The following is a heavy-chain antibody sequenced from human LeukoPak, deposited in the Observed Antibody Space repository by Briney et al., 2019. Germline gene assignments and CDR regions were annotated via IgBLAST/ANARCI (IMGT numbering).Heavy chain of an antibody. CDR2: INNDGSST. V-gene: IGHV3-74*01. CDR3: ARDRNDFWSGYYMCGMDV. CDR1: GFTFSSYW. J-gene: IGHJ6*02. Sequence: GGSLRLSCAASGFTFSSYWMHWGRQAPGKGLVWVSRINNDGSSTSYADSVKGRFTISRDNAKNTLYLQMNSLRAEDTAVYYCARDRNDFWSGYYMCGMDVWGQGTTVTVSS. D-gene: IGHD3-3*01.